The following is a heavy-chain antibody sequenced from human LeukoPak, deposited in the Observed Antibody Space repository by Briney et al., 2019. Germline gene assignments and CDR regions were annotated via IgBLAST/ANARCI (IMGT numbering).Heavy chain of an antibody. J-gene: IGHJ4*02. CDR3: ASVFDS. Sequence: PGGSLRLSCAASGFTVSSNYMSWVRQAPGKGLEWVSVIYSGGSTYYADSVKGRFTISRDNAKNTVYLQMNSLSAEDTAVYYCASVFDSWGQGSLVTVSS. V-gene: IGHV3-53*01. CDR1: GFTVSSNY. CDR2: IYSGGST.